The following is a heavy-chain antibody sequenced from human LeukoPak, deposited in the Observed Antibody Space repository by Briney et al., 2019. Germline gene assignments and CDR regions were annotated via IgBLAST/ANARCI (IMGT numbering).Heavy chain of an antibody. Sequence: GGSLRLSCAASGFTFSSYSMNWVRQAPGKGLEWLSYIGSSSSTIYYADSVKGRFTISRDNAMKSLYLHMNILRGDDTAVYYCARGNYDYVWGSYRPFDYWGQGTLVTVSS. V-gene: IGHV3-48*01. J-gene: IGHJ4*02. CDR2: IGSSSSTI. D-gene: IGHD3-16*02. CDR1: GFTFSSYS. CDR3: ARGNYDYVWGSYRPFDY.